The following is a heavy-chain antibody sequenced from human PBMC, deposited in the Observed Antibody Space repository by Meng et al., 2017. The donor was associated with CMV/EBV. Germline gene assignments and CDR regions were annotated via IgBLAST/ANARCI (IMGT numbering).Heavy chain of an antibody. Sequence: SVKVSCKASGGTFSSYGITWVRQAPGQGLEWVGGLIPIFRTANYAQKLQGRVTITSDESTSTAYMELSSLRSEDTAVYYCARGNDFWSGPGQYYYSGLDVWGQGTTVTVS. J-gene: IGHJ6*02. V-gene: IGHV1-69*13. CDR3: ARGNDFWSGPGQYYYSGLDV. CDR1: GGTFSSYG. CDR2: LIPIFRTA. D-gene: IGHD3-3*01.